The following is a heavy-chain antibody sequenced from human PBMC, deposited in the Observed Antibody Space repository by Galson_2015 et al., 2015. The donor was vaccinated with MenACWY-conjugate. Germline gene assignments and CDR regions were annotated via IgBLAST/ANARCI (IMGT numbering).Heavy chain of an antibody. CDR1: GDSVSSNSTA. J-gene: IGHJ2*01. Sequence: YAISGDSVSSNSTAWTWIRQSPSRGLEWLGRTYYRSRWHNDYAVSVKSRITINPDTSRNQLSLQLSSVTPEDTAVYYCARGVTRTSGTINWYFDFWGRGTLVTVSS. V-gene: IGHV6-1*01. D-gene: IGHD6-13*01. CDR3: ARGVTRTSGTINWYFDF. CDR2: TYYRSRWHN.